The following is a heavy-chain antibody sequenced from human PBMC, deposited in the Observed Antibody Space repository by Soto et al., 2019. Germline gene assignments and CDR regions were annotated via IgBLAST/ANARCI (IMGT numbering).Heavy chain of an antibody. J-gene: IGHJ6*02. CDR2: ISGSGGST. V-gene: IGHV3-23*01. CDR3: AKDSAGTPRYYYYGMDV. CDR1: GFTFSSYA. Sequence: EVQLLESGGGLVQPGGSLRLSCAASGFTFSSYAMSWVRQAPGKGLEWVSAISGSGGSTYYADSVKGRFTISRDNSKNTLYLQMNSLRAEDTAVYYCAKDSAGTPRYYYYGMDVWGQGTTVTVSS. D-gene: IGHD1-7*01.